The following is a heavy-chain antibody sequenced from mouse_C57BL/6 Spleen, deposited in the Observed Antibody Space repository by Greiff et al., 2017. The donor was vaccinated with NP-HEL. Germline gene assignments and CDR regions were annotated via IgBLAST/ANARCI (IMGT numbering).Heavy chain of an antibody. CDR2: IDPSDSYT. Sequence: QVQLQQPGAELVKPGASVKLSCKASGYTFTSYWMQWVKQRPGQGLEWIGEIDPSDSYTNYNQKFKGKATLTVDTSSSTAYMQLSSLTSEDSAVYYCARYGDCPDNWGQGTSLTVSS. J-gene: IGHJ4*01. D-gene: IGHD2-13*01. CDR1: GYTFTSYW. CDR3: ARYGDCPDN. V-gene: IGHV1-50*01.